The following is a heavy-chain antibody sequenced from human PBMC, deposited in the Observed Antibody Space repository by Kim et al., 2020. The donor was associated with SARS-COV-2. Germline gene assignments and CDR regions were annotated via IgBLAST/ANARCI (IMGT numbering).Heavy chain of an antibody. D-gene: IGHD2-15*01. Sequence: ASVKVSCKASGYTFPSYAMNWVRQAPGQGLEWMGWINTNTGNPTYAQGFTGRFVFSLDTSVSTAYLQISSLKAEDTAVYYCARDKVRCSGGSCYPEEFDPWGQGTLVTVSS. J-gene: IGHJ5*02. CDR1: GYTFPSYA. CDR3: ARDKVRCSGGSCYPEEFDP. CDR2: INTNTGNP. V-gene: IGHV7-4-1*02.